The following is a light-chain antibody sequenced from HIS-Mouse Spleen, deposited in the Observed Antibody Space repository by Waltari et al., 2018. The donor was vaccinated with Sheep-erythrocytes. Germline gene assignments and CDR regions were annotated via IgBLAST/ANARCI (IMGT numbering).Light chain of an antibody. CDR2: QDS. CDR3: QAWDSSKGV. CDR1: KLGDKY. V-gene: IGLV3-1*01. J-gene: IGLJ1*01. Sequence: SYELTQPPSVSVSPGQTASITCSGDKLGDKYACWYQQTPGQSPVLVIYQDSKRPSGIPERFSGSNAGNTATLTISGTQAMDEADYYCQAWDSSKGVFGTGTKVTVL.